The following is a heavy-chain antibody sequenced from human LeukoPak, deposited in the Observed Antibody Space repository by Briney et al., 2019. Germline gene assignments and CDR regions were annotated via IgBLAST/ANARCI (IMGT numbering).Heavy chain of an antibody. D-gene: IGHD2-21*01. CDR2: MYHSGST. CDR3: ARRPVIGAFDI. J-gene: IGHJ3*02. CDR1: GYSISSGYY. V-gene: IGHV4-38-2*02. Sequence: PSETLSLTCTVSGYSISSGYYWGWIRPPPGKGLEWIGSMYHSGSTYYNPSLKSRVTISVDTSKNQFSLKLSSVTAADTAVYYCARRPVIGAFDIWGQGTMVTVSS.